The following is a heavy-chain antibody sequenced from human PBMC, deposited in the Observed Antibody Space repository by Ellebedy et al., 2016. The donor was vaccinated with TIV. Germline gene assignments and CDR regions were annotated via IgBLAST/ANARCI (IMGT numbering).Heavy chain of an antibody. V-gene: IGHV5-51*01. CDR2: IYPGDSDT. CDR3: VVHVRAAARPGYYYYGMDV. CDR1: GCSFTSYW. D-gene: IGHD6-13*01. J-gene: IGHJ6*02. Sequence: GESLKISXKGSGCSFTSYWIGWVRQMPGKGLEWMGIIYPGDSDTRYSPSFQGQVTISADKSISTAYLQWSSLKASDTAMYYGVVHVRAAARPGYYYYGMDVWGQGTTVTVSS.